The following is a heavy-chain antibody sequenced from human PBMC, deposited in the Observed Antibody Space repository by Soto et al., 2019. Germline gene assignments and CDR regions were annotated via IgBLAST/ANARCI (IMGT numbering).Heavy chain of an antibody. Sequence: QLQLQESGSGLVKPSQTLSLTCAVSGGSISSGGYSWSWIRQPPGKGLEWIGYIYHSGSTYYNPHLKSRVTISLDRSKKQFSLKLSSVTAAETAVYYCARGMTTVTTLDYWGQGTLVTVSS. CDR2: IYHSGST. V-gene: IGHV4-30-2*01. CDR1: GGSISSGGYS. CDR3: ARGMTTVTTLDY. J-gene: IGHJ4*02. D-gene: IGHD4-17*01.